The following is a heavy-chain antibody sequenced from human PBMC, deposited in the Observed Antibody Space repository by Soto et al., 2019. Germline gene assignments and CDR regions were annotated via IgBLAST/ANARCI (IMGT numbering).Heavy chain of an antibody. CDR3: ARFRLCSGSPCDPSLGFEM. CDR1: GYTFSTHG. CDR2: ITPSNGNT. Sequence: QAQLVQSGPEVKKPGASVKVSCKASGYTFSTHGLSWVRQAPGQGLEWMGWITPSNGNTNNAQKLQSRLSMTTDTSTNTGYMDVRSLRSDDTAVYYCARFRLCSGSPCDPSLGFEMWGQGTVVTVSS. D-gene: IGHD2-15*01. V-gene: IGHV1-18*01. J-gene: IGHJ3*02.